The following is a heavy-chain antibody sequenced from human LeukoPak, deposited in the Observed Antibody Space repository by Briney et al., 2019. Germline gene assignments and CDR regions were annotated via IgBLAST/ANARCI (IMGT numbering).Heavy chain of an antibody. J-gene: IGHJ4*02. CDR1: GYTFTDYY. D-gene: IGHD4-17*01. CDR3: ARDDYGDVPVDY. Sequence: GASVKVSCKASGYTFTDYYMHWVRQAAGRGLEGMGWINPNSGGTNYAQKLQGRVTMTRDTSISTAYMELSRLRSDGTAVYYCARDDYGDVPVDYWGQGTLVTVSS. CDR2: INPNSGGT. V-gene: IGHV1-2*02.